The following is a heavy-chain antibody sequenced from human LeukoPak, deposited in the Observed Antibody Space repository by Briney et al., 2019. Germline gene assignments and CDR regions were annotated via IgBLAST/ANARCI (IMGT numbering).Heavy chain of an antibody. CDR1: GFTFNNYG. V-gene: IGHV3-20*04. CDR2: INWNGGST. Sequence: GGSLRLSCAGSGFTFNNYGMSWVRQAPGKGLEWVSGINWNGGSTGYADSVKGRFTISRDNAKNSLYLQMNSLRAEDTALYYCARDTAYYDSSGSGYYYYMDVWGKGTTVTVSS. J-gene: IGHJ6*03. D-gene: IGHD3-22*01. CDR3: ARDTAYYDSSGSGYYYYMDV.